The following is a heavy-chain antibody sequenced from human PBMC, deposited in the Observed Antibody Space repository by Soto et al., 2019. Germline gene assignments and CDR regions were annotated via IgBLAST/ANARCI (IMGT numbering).Heavy chain of an antibody. CDR3: AREGDSSGYYPGSQGFDP. V-gene: IGHV5-10-1*01. Sequence: HGESLKISCKGSGYSFTSYWISWVRQMPGKGLEWMGRIDPSDSYTNYSPSFQGHVTISADKSISTACLQWSSLKASDTAMYYCAREGDSSGYYPGSQGFDPWGQGTLVTVSS. J-gene: IGHJ5*02. CDR1: GYSFTSYW. D-gene: IGHD3-22*01. CDR2: IDPSDSYT.